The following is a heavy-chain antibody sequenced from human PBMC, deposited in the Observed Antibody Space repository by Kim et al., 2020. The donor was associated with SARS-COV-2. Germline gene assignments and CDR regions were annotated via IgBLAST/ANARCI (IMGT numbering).Heavy chain of an antibody. CDR1: GGSISSYY. CDR3: ARVHRGPTYYYDSSGYYYVFAAFDI. J-gene: IGHJ3*02. V-gene: IGHV4-59*13. Sequence: SETLSLTCTVSGGSISSYYWSWIRQPPGKGLEWIGYIYYSGSTNYNPSLKSRVTISVDTSKNQFSLKLSSVTAADTAVYYCARVHRGPTYYYDSSGYYYVFAAFDIWGQGTMVTVSS. CDR2: IYYSGST. D-gene: IGHD3-22*01.